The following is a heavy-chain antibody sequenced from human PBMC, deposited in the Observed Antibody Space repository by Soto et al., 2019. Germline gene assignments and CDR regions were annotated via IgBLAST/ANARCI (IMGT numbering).Heavy chain of an antibody. Sequence: GGSLRLSCAASGFTFSSYSMNWVRQAPGKGLEWVSYISSSSSTIYYADSVKGRFTISRDNAKNSLYLQMNSLRDEDTAVYYCARDQRLRYFDWLNHRRFDYWGQGTLVTLSS. D-gene: IGHD3-9*01. CDR1: GFTFSSYS. J-gene: IGHJ4*02. CDR3: ARDQRLRYFDWLNHRRFDY. CDR2: ISSSSSTI. V-gene: IGHV3-48*02.